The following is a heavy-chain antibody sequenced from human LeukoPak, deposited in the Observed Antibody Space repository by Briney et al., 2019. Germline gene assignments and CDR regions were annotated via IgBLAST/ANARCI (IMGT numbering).Heavy chain of an antibody. V-gene: IGHV4-4*07. D-gene: IGHD4-17*01. CDR2: IYTSGST. CDR3: ARDNQGFRTTVTTRDFYYYYYMDV. CDR1: GGSISSYY. J-gene: IGHJ6*03. Sequence: SETLSLTCTVSGGSISSYYWSWIRQPAGKGLEWIGRIYTSGSTNYNPSLKSRVTMSVDTSKNQFSLKLSSVTAADTAVYYCARDNQGFRTTVTTRDFYYYYYMDVWGKGTTVTISS.